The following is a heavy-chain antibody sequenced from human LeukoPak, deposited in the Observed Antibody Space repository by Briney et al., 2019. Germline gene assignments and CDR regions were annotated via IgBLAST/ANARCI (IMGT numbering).Heavy chain of an antibody. CDR3: GKEVERHFDLKY. CDR1: GFTFSSYA. Sequence: GGSLRLSCAASGFTFSSYAMSWVRQAPGKGLEWVSAISGSGGSTYYADSVKGRFTISRDNSKKILYLQMNSLRAEDTAVYYCGKEVERHFDLKYWGQGTLVTVSP. V-gene: IGHV3-23*01. J-gene: IGHJ4*02. CDR2: ISGSGGST.